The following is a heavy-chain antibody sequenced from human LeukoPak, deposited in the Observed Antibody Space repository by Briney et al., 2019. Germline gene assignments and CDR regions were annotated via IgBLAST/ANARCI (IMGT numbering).Heavy chain of an antibody. CDR1: GYRFTSYW. D-gene: IGHD2-15*01. Sequence: GESLKISCKSSGYRFTSYWIGWVRQMPGKGLEWMGIIYPGDSDTKYSPSFQGQVTISADKSISTAYLQWSSRKASDTAMYYCARGSLASSGGSFFDYWGQGTLVTVSS. CDR2: IYPGDSDT. CDR3: ARGSLASSGGSFFDY. V-gene: IGHV5-51*01. J-gene: IGHJ4*02.